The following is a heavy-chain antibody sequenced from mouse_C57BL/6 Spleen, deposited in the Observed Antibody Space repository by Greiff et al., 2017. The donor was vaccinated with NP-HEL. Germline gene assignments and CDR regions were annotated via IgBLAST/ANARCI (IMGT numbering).Heavy chain of an antibody. CDR2: IYPGSGST. V-gene: IGHV1-76*01. D-gene: IGHD1-1*01. CDR3: ARSGYYGSSLFDY. CDR1: GYTFTDYW. J-gene: IGHJ2*01. Sequence: VQLQQPGAELVRPGASVKLSCKASGYTFTDYWINWVKQRPGQGLEWIGGIYPGSGSTYYNEKFKGKATLTAEKSSSTAYMQLSSLTSEDSAVYYCARSGYYGSSLFDYWGQGTTLTVSS.